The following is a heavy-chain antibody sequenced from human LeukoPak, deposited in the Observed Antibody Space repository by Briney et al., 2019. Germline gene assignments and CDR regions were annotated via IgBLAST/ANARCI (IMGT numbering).Heavy chain of an antibody. CDR2: IYYSGCT. CDR3: ALDLTSDFDY. CDR1: GDPLCSSSYY. V-gene: IGHV4-39*01. Sequence: SETLSLTCTVSGDPLCSSSYYWGSIRQPPGKGLDWIGSIYYSGCTDSVPSLMSRATIYVKNSKYQYTLKLSSVTAADSAVYNCALDLTSDFDYWGQGTLVTVSS. J-gene: IGHJ4*02.